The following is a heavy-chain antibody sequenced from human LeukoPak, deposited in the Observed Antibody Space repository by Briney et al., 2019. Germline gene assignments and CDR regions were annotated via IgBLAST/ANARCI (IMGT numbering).Heavy chain of an antibody. D-gene: IGHD3-22*01. CDR3: AKTGGYYDTSDLYRPDVFDI. Sequence: GGSLRLSCAASGFTFSNFAMSWVRQAPGKGLEWVSAISGTGGDTFYTDSVTGRFTISRDNSKNTLYVQMNSLRAEDTAVYYCAKTGGYYDTSDLYRPDVFDIWGQGTVVTVSS. CDR1: GFTFSNFA. J-gene: IGHJ3*02. V-gene: IGHV3-23*01. CDR2: ISGTGGDT.